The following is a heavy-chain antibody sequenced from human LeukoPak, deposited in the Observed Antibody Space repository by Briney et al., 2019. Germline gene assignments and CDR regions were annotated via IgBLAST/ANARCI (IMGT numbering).Heavy chain of an antibody. J-gene: IGHJ5*02. V-gene: IGHV4-59*01. CDR1: GGSISSYY. CDR2: IYYSGST. CDR3: ARGVVVPTAGGLGWFDP. D-gene: IGHD2-2*01. Sequence: PSETLSLTCTVSGGSISSYYWSWIRQPPGKGLEWIGYIYYSGSTNYNPSLKSRVTISVDTSKKQFSLKLNSVTAADTAVYYCARGVVVPTAGGLGWFDPRGQGTLVTVSS.